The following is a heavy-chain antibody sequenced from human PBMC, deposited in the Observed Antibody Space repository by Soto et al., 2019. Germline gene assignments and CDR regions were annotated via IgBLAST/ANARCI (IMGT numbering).Heavy chain of an antibody. CDR2: INHSGST. CDR3: ARIPTTKIYYYYGMDV. V-gene: IGHV4-34*01. CDR1: GGSFSGYY. D-gene: IGHD1-1*01. J-gene: IGHJ6*02. Sequence: SETLSLTCAAYGGSFSGYYWSWIRQPPGKGLEWIGEINHSGSTNYNPSLKSRVTISVDTSKNQFSLKLSSVTAADTAVYYCARIPTTKIYYYYGMDVWGQGATVTVPS.